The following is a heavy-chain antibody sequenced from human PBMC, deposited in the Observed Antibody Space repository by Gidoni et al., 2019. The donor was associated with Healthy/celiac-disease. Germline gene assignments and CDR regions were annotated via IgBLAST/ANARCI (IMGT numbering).Heavy chain of an antibody. J-gene: IGHJ4*02. CDR3: AREIVPSGSYSDY. D-gene: IGHD1-26*01. Sequence: EVQLVESGGGLVKPGGSLRLSCAASGFPFSSYSMNWVRQAPGKGLEWVSSISSSSSYIYYADAVKGRFTISRDNAKNSLYLQMNSLRAEDTAVYYCAREIVPSGSYSDYWGQGTLVTVSS. CDR1: GFPFSSYS. V-gene: IGHV3-21*01. CDR2: ISSSSSYI.